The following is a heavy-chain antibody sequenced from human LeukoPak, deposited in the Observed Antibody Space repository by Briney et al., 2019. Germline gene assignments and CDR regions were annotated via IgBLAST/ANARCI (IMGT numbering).Heavy chain of an antibody. V-gene: IGHV4-59*01. CDR2: IYYSGST. CDR1: GGSISSYY. D-gene: IGHD6-13*01. J-gene: IGHJ5*02. Sequence: PSETLSLTCTVSGGSISSYYWSWIRQPPGKGLEWIGYIYYSGSTNYNPSLKSRVTISVDTSKNQFSLKLSSVTAADTAVNYCARDTAAAGLGWFDPWGQGTLVTVSS. CDR3: ARDTAAAGLGWFDP.